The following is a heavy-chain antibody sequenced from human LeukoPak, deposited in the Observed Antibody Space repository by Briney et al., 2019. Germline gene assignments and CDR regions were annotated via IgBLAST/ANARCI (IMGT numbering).Heavy chain of an antibody. Sequence: GRSLRLSCAASGFTFDDYAMHWVRQAPGKGLEWVSGISWNSGSIGYADSVKGRFTISRDNAKNSLYLQMNSLRAEDTALYYCAKEFSGSYLDYWGQGTLVTVSS. D-gene: IGHD1-26*01. CDR2: ISWNSGSI. CDR1: GFTFDDYA. J-gene: IGHJ4*02. V-gene: IGHV3-9*01. CDR3: AKEFSGSYLDY.